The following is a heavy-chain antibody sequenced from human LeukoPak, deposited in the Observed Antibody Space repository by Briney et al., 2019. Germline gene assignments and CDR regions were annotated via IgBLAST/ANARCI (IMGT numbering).Heavy chain of an antibody. CDR2: IWYDGSNK. CDR1: GFTFSSYG. V-gene: IGHV3-33*01. CDR3: ARGYCSGGSCFDP. Sequence: GGSLRLSCAASGFTFSSYGMHWVRQAPGKGLEWVAVIWYDGSNKYYADSVKGRFTISRDNSKNTLYLQMNSLRAEDTAVYYCARGYCSGGSCFDPWGQGTLVTVSS. J-gene: IGHJ5*02. D-gene: IGHD2-15*01.